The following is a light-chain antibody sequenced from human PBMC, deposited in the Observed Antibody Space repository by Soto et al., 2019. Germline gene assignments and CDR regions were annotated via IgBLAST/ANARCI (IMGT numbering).Light chain of an antibody. CDR1: QSVDSN. Sequence: EILMTQSPATLSVSPGERATLSCRASQSVDSNLVWYQQKPGQAPRLLIFRASTRATGIPARFSGSGSGTECTLTISSLQSEDFAVYTGQQYNDWPLLFGQGTRLEIK. J-gene: IGKJ5*01. CDR3: QQYNDWPLL. V-gene: IGKV3-15*01. CDR2: RAS.